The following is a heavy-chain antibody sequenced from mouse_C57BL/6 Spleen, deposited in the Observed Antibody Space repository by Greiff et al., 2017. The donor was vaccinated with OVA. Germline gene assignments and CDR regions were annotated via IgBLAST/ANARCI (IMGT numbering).Heavy chain of an antibody. D-gene: IGHD1-1*02. V-gene: IGHV6-3*01. CDR3: TSGGSYRYFDY. CDR2: IRLKSDNYAT. J-gene: IGHJ2*01. CDR1: GFTFSNYW. Sequence: EVMLVESGGGLVQPGGSMKLSCVASGFTFSNYWMNWVRQSPEKGLEWVAQIRLKSDNYATHYAESVKGRFTISRDDSKSRVYLQMNNLSAEDTGIYYCTSGGSYRYFDYWGQGTTLTVSS.